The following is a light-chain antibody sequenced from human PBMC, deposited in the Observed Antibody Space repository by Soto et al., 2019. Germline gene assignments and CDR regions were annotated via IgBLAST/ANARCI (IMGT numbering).Light chain of an antibody. CDR3: SSEAGSTNFL. J-gene: IGLJ2*01. CDR1: SSDVGGYNY. CDR2: EVT. Sequence: QSALTQPPSASGSPGQSVTISCTGTSSDVGGYNYVSWYQQHPGKAPKLMIYEVTKRPSGVPDRFSGSKSGNTAYLTVSGLQAEDEADYYCSSEAGSTNFLFSGGTKLTVL. V-gene: IGLV2-8*01.